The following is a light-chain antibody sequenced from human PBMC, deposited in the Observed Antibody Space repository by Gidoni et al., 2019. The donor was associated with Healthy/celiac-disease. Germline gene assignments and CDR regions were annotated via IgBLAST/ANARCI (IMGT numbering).Light chain of an antibody. Sequence: DIQLTQSPSFLSASVGDRVTITCRASQDISSYLAWYQQKPGKAPELLIYAASILQSGVPSRFSGRGSGTEFTLTISSLHPADFATYYCQQLNSYAFGQXTKVDSK. J-gene: IGKJ2*01. V-gene: IGKV1-9*01. CDR1: QDISSY. CDR2: AAS. CDR3: QQLNSYA.